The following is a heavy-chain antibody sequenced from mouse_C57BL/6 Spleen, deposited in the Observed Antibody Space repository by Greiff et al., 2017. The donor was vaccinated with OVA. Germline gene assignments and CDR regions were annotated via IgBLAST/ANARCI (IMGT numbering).Heavy chain of an antibody. V-gene: IGHV1-50*01. Sequence: VQLQQPGAELVKPGASVKLSCKASGYTFTSYWMQWVKQRPGQGLEWFGEIDPSDSYTTSNQKFKGKATLTVDTSSSTAYMQLSSLTSEDSAVYYCARGDYYGSSYGFAYWGQGTLVTVSA. D-gene: IGHD1-1*01. CDR1: GYTFTSYW. J-gene: IGHJ3*01. CDR3: ARGDYYGSSYGFAY. CDR2: IDPSDSYT.